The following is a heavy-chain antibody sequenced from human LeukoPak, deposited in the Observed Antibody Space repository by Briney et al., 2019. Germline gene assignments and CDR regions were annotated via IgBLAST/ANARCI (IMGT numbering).Heavy chain of an antibody. Sequence: SVKVSCKASGGTFSSYAISWVRQAPGQGLEWMGGIIPIFGTANYAQKFQGRVTITADESTSTAYMELSSLRSEDTAVYYCARGADCSSTSCRHTIYYYYGMDVWGQGTTVTVSS. D-gene: IGHD2-2*01. CDR3: ARGADCSSTSCRHTIYYYYGMDV. V-gene: IGHV1-69*13. CDR1: GGTFSSYA. J-gene: IGHJ6*02. CDR2: IIPIFGTA.